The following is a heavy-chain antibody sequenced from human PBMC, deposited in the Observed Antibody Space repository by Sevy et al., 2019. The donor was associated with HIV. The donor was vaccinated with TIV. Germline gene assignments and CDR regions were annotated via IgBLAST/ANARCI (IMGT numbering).Heavy chain of an antibody. D-gene: IGHD2-15*01. CDR2: ISGSGGST. J-gene: IGHJ4*02. V-gene: IGHV3-23*01. CDR3: ATGRDIVVVVAATGGEWHY. Sequence: GGSLRLSCAASGFTFSSYAMSWVRQAPGKGLEWVSAISGSGGSTYYADSVKGRFTVSGDNSKNTLYLQMNSLRAGDTAVYYCATGRDIVVVVAATGGEWHYWGQGTLVTVSS. CDR1: GFTFSSYA.